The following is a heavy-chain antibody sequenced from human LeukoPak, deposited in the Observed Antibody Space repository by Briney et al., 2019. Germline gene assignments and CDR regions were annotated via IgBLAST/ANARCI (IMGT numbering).Heavy chain of an antibody. CDR2: ISYDGSNK. CDR1: GFTFSSYG. D-gene: IGHD3-10*01. CDR3: AKDGDYYGSGPTAWDKIDP. Sequence: GGSLRLSCAASGFTFSSYGMHWVRQAPGRGLEWVAVISYDGSNKYYADSVKGRFTIYRDNSKNTLYLQMNSLRAADTAVYYCAKDGDYYGSGPTAWDKIDPWGQGTLVTVSS. J-gene: IGHJ5*02. V-gene: IGHV3-30*18.